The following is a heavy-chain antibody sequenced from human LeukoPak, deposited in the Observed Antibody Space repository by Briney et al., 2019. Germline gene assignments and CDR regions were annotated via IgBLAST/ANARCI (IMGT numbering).Heavy chain of an antibody. V-gene: IGHV3-7*01. CDR1: GFTFSSYW. CDR3: TRAPTPDDYGMDV. Sequence: GGSLRLSCAASGFTFSSYWMSWVRQAPGKGLEWVANIKQDGSEKYYVDSVKGRFTISRDNAKNSLYLQMNSLRAEDTAVYYCTRAPTPDDYGMDVWGQGTTVTVSS. CDR2: IKQDGSEK. J-gene: IGHJ6*02.